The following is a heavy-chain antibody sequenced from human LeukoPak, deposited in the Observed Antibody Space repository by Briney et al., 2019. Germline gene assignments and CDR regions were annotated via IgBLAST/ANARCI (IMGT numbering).Heavy chain of an antibody. Sequence: GGSLRLSCAASGFTFSSYWVHWVRQAPGKGLGWVSRINSDGSSTSYADSVKGRFTISRDNAKNTLYLQMNSLRAEDTAVYYCASEYYYDSSGYSAFDYWGQGTLVTVSS. D-gene: IGHD3-22*01. CDR2: INSDGSST. J-gene: IGHJ4*02. CDR1: GFTFSSYW. V-gene: IGHV3-74*01. CDR3: ASEYYYDSSGYSAFDY.